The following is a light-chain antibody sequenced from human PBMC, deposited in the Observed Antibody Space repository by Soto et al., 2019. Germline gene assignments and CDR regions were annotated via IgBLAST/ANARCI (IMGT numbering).Light chain of an antibody. CDR2: SDD. CDR3: AAWGESLNTWV. CDR1: SSNIGSNA. J-gene: IGLJ3*02. V-gene: IGLV1-44*01. Sequence: QSVLTQPPSASGTPGQRVSISCSGSSSNIGSNAVSWYQHFPGTAPKVLIYSDDQRPSGVPDRFSGSKSGTSASLAISGLRAEEEADYFCAAWGESLNTWVFGGGTKLTVL.